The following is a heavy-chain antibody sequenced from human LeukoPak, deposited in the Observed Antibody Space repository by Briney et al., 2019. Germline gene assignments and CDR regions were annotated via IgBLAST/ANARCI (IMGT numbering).Heavy chain of an antibody. Sequence: GESLKISCKGSGYSFTSYWIGWVRQMPGKGLEWMGIIYPGDSDTRYSPSFQGQVTISADKSISTAYLQWSSLRSEDTAVYYCARSPSYYYDSSGYYYAPFGYWGQGTLVTVSS. V-gene: IGHV5-51*01. D-gene: IGHD3-22*01. CDR1: GYSFTSYW. CDR2: IYPGDSDT. CDR3: ARSPSYYYDSSGYYYAPFGY. J-gene: IGHJ4*02.